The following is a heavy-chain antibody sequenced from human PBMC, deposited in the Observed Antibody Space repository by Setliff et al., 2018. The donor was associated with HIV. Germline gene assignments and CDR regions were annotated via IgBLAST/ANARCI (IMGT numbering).Heavy chain of an antibody. CDR1: GYSFTSYW. V-gene: IGHV5-51*01. CDR2: IYPGDSDT. Sequence: GASLKISCQGSGYSFTSYWIGWVRQMPGKGLEWMGIIYPGDSDTRYSPSFQGQVTISADKSISTAYLQWSSLKASDTAMYYCARHAGGYSYGPPGDAFDIWGQGTMVTV. J-gene: IGHJ3*02. D-gene: IGHD5-18*01. CDR3: ARHAGGYSYGPPGDAFDI.